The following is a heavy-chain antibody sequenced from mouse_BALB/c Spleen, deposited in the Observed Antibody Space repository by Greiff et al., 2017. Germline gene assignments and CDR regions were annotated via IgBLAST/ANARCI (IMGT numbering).Heavy chain of an antibody. Sequence: VQLKQSGPELVKPGASVKIPCKASGYTFTDYNMDWVKQSHGKSLEWIGDINPNNGGTIYNQKFKGKATLTVDKSSSTAYMELRSLTSEDTAVYYCARGGSSPYWYFDVWGAGTTVTVSS. CDR3: ARGGSSPYWYFDV. CDR2: INPNNGGT. J-gene: IGHJ1*01. V-gene: IGHV1-18*01. D-gene: IGHD1-1*01. CDR1: GYTFTDYN.